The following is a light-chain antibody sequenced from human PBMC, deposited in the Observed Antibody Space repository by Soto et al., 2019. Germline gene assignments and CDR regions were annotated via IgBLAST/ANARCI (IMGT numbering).Light chain of an antibody. CDR2: DAS. CDR1: QSVSSW. J-gene: IGKJ1*01. Sequence: DIQLTQSPSTLSASVEDSVTITCRASQSVSSWLAWYQQKPGRAPRLLIYDASKLEAGVPSRFSGSGSETELSLTISSLQPDDFATYFCQQYNSFPTFGQGTRVEIK. CDR3: QQYNSFPT. V-gene: IGKV1-5*01.